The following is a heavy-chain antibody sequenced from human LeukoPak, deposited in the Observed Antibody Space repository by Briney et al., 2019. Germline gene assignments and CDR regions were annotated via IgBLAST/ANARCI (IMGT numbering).Heavy chain of an antibody. J-gene: IGHJ3*02. CDR2: IWYDGSNK. D-gene: IGHD5-24*01. Sequence: GGSLRLSCAASGFTFSSYGMHWVRQAPGKGLEWVAVIWYDGSNKYYAESVQGRVTISRDSSKSTLYLLMNGLTAEDTAVYYCAREGGQMSFFDMWGQGTMVTVTS. CDR3: AREGGQMSFFDM. V-gene: IGHV3-33*01. CDR1: GFTFSSYG.